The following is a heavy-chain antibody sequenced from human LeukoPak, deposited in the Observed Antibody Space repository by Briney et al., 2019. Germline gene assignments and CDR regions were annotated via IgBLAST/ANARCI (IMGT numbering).Heavy chain of an antibody. J-gene: IGHJ4*02. CDR1: GFTFSSYG. D-gene: IGHD3-10*01. CDR3: ARDERPVYYGSGNPFDS. CDR2: IWYDGSNK. V-gene: IGHV3-33*01. Sequence: GGSLRLSCAASGFTFSSYGMHWVRQAPGKGLEWVAVIWYDGSNKYYADSVKGRFTISRDNSKNTLYLQMNSLSSEDTAVYYCARDERPVYYGSGNPFDSWGQGTLVTVSS.